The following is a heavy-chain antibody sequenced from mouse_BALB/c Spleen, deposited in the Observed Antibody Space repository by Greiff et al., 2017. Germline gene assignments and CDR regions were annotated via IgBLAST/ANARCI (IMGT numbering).Heavy chain of an antibody. Sequence: EVHLVESGPSLVKPSQTLSLTCSVTGDSITSGYWNWIRKFPGNKLEYMGYISYSGSTYYNPSLKSRISITRDTSKNQYYLQLNSVTTEDTATYYCARRDRGNYAAWFAYWGQGTLVTVSA. CDR2: ISYSGST. V-gene: IGHV3-8*02. CDR1: GDSITSGY. CDR3: ARRDRGNYAAWFAY. D-gene: IGHD2-1*01. J-gene: IGHJ3*01.